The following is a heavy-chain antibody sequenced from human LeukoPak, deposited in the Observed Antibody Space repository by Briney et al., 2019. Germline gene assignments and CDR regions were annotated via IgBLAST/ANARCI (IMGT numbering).Heavy chain of an antibody. CDR1: GGSISSYH. CDR2: IYYSGST. Sequence: XXVSGGSISSYHWSWIRQPPGKGLEWIGYIYYSGSTNYNPSLKSRVTISVDTSKNQFSLKLSSVTAADTAVYYCGXXXXIXXGGXIXSYFXYWGQGTLVTVSS. J-gene: IGHJ4*02. CDR3: GXXXXIXXGGXIXSYFXY. D-gene: IGHD3-16*02. V-gene: IGHV4-59*12.